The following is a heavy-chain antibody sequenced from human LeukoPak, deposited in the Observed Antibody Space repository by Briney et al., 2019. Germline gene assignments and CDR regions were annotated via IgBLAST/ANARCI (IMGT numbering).Heavy chain of an antibody. D-gene: IGHD5-12*01. V-gene: IGHV3-23*01. CDR1: GFTFDDYG. Sequence: GGSLRLSCAASGFTFDDYGMSWVRQAPGKGLEWVSAISGSGGSTYYADSVKGRFTISRDNSKNTLYLQMNSLRAEDTAVYYCAKLPGYDRGRIYFDYWGQGTLVTVSS. CDR2: ISGSGGST. CDR3: AKLPGYDRGRIYFDY. J-gene: IGHJ4*02.